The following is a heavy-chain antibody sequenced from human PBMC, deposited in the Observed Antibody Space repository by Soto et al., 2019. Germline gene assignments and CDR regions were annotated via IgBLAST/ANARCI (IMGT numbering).Heavy chain of an antibody. CDR3: ARDPNYYDSSGYYYDHYFDY. CDR2: INPSGGST. Sequence: ASVKVSCKASGYTFTSYYMHWVRQAPGQGLEWMGIINPSGGSTSYAQKFQGRVTMTRDTSTSTVYMELSSLRSEDTAVYYCARDPNYYDSSGYYYDHYFDYWGQGTLVTVSS. CDR1: GYTFTSYY. D-gene: IGHD3-22*01. J-gene: IGHJ4*02. V-gene: IGHV1-46*01.